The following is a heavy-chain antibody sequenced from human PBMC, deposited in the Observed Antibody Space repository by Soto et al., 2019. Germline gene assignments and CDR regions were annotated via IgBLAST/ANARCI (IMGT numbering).Heavy chain of an antibody. Sequence: ASVKVSCKASGYTFTSYGISWVRQAPGQGLEWMGWISAYNGNTNYAQKLQGRVTMTTDTSTSTAYMELRSLRSDDTAVYYCARGRRYGSGSYYWFNYFDPWGQGTPVTVSS. CDR3: ARGRRYGSGSYYWFNYFDP. CDR1: GYTFTSYG. D-gene: IGHD3-10*01. J-gene: IGHJ5*02. V-gene: IGHV1-18*01. CDR2: ISAYNGNT.